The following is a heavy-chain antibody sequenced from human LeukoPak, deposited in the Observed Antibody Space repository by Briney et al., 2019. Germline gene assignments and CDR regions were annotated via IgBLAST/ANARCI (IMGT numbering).Heavy chain of an antibody. J-gene: IGHJ4*02. V-gene: IGHV3-21*01. CDR2: ISSSSSYI. Sequence: GGSLRLSCTSSGLTFADYHVDWFRQAPGKGLEWVSSISSSSSYIYYADSVKGRFTISRDNAKNSLYLQMNSLRAEDTAVYYCAREVDTAMVDYWGQGTLVTVSS. CDR1: GLTFADYH. D-gene: IGHD5-18*01. CDR3: AREVDTAMVDY.